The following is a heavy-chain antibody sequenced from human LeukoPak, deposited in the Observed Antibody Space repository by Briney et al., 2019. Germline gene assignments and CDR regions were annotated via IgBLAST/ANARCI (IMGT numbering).Heavy chain of an antibody. CDR2: TYNGGST. V-gene: IGHV4-61*01. J-gene: IGHJ4*02. Sequence: SETLSLTCTVSGGSVSRSIYHWFWIRQPPGKGLEWIGFTYNGGSTYYNPSLKSRVTISVDMAKNQFSLKVMSVTAADTAVYYCVRGHGGYWGQGTLVTVSS. CDR3: VRGHGGY. CDR1: GGSVSRSIYH.